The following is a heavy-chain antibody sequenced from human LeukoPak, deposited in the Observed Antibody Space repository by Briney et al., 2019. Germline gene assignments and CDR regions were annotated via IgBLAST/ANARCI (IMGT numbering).Heavy chain of an antibody. D-gene: IGHD5-18*01. CDR3: ARHQRYSYGYDY. CDR2: ISSSSSYI. CDR1: RFTFSSYS. J-gene: IGHJ4*02. Sequence: GGSLRLSCAASRFTFSSYSVNWVCQAPGKGLEWVSSISSSSSYIYYADSVKGRFTISRDNAKNSLYLQMNSLRAEDTAVYYCARHQRYSYGYDYWGQGTQVTVSS. V-gene: IGHV3-21*01.